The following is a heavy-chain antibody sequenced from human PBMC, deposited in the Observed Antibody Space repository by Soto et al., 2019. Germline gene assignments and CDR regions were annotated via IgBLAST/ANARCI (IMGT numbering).Heavy chain of an antibody. Sequence: PGESLKISCNGSGYRFTNYWIGWVRQMPGKGLEWMGIIYPGDSDTRYSPSFQGQVTMSADKSISTAYLRWSSLKASDTAMYYCARLHGAATGPDYWGQGTLVTVSS. CDR3: ARLHGAATGPDY. CDR2: IYPGDSDT. V-gene: IGHV5-51*01. J-gene: IGHJ4*02. D-gene: IGHD1-1*01. CDR1: GYRFTNYW.